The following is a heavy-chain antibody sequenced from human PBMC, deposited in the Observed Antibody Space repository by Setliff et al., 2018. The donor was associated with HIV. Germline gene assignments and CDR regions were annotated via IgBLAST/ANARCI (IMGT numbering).Heavy chain of an antibody. CDR1: GYTLTTYA. V-gene: IGHV7-4-1*02. J-gene: IGHJ4*02. CDR3: ARVGSSWSTFDY. D-gene: IGHD6-13*01. Sequence: GASVKVSCKASGYTLTTYAISWVRQAPGQGLEWRGWINTETGKPMYAQGFTGRFVFSLDTSVSTAYLQINSLKAEDTAMYYCARVGSSWSTFDYWGQGALVTVSS. CDR2: INTETGKP.